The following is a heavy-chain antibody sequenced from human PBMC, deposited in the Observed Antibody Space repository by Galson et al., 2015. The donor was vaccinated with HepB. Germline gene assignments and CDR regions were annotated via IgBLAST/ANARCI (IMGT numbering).Heavy chain of an antibody. CDR1: GFTFSSYS. CDR3: ARDRATTVPYYFDY. V-gene: IGHV3-21*01. J-gene: IGHJ4*02. Sequence: SLRLSCAASGFTFSSYSMNWVRQAPGKGLEWVSSISSSSSYIYYADSVKGRFTISRDNAKNSLYLQMNSLRAEDTAVYYCARDRATTVPYYFDYWGQGTLVTVSS. D-gene: IGHD1-26*01. CDR2: ISSSSSYI.